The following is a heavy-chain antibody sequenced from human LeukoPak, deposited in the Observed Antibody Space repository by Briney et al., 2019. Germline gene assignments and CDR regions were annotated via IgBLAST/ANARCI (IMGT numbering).Heavy chain of an antibody. CDR1: GGSISSYY. CDR3: ATGRAAAGSLGY. V-gene: IGHV4-59*01. D-gene: IGHD6-25*01. CDR2: IYYTGST. Sequence: NSSETLSLTCTVSGGSISSYYWSWIRQPPGKGLEWIGYIYYTGSTNFNPSLKSRVTMSLDTSKNQFSLKLNSVTAADTAVYYCATGRAAAGSLGYWGQGILVTVSS. J-gene: IGHJ4*02.